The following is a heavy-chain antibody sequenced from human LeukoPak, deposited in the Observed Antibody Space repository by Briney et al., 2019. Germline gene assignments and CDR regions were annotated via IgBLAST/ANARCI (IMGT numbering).Heavy chain of an antibody. CDR3: AKAHYGSGSLNWFDP. V-gene: IGHV3-48*04. J-gene: IGHJ5*02. CDR1: GFTFSSYS. CDR2: ISSSSSTI. D-gene: IGHD3-10*01. Sequence: GGSLRLSCAASGFTFSSYSMNWVRQAPGKGLEWVSYISSSSSTIYYADSVKGRFTISRDNAKNSLYLQMNSLRAEDTAVYYCAKAHYGSGSLNWFDPWGQGTLDTVSS.